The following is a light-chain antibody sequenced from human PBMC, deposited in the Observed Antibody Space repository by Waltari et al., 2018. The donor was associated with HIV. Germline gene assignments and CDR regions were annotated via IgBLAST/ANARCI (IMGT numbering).Light chain of an antibody. CDR3: QSYDSSLTAVI. Sequence: QSVLTQPPSVSGAPGQSVSISCTGTTSNIETPYDVHWYQQLPGAAPKLLVYGNNKRPSGVPARFSGSKSGTSASLAITGLQSEDEAFYYCQSYDSSLTAVIFGGGTKLTVL. V-gene: IGLV1-40*01. J-gene: IGLJ2*01. CDR2: GNN. CDR1: TSNIETPYD.